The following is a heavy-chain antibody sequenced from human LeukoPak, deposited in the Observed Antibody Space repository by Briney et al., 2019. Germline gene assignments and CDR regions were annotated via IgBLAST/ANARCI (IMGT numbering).Heavy chain of an antibody. V-gene: IGHV3-48*03. D-gene: IGHD3-10*01. CDR2: MSSSGSMT. CDR1: GFSFSNYE. CDR3: AKADMVRGVY. Sequence: GGSLRLSCAASGFSFSNYEMNWVRQTPGKGLEWVSYMSSSGSMTWYADSVKGRFTISRDNAKRSLYLQMNSLRVEDTAVYYCAKADMVRGVYWGQGTLVTVSS. J-gene: IGHJ4*02.